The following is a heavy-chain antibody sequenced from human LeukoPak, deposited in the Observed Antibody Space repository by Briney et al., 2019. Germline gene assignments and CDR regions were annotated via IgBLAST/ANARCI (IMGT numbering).Heavy chain of an antibody. CDR1: GYTFTGYY. D-gene: IGHD6-13*01. CDR2: INPNSGGT. V-gene: IGHV1-2*02. J-gene: IGHJ4*02. CDR3: ARNIFFRSSWYFDY. Sequence: GASVKVSCKASGYTFTGYYMHWVRQAPGRGLEWMGWINPNSGGTNYAQKFQGRVTMTRDTSISTAYMELSRLRSDDTAVYYCARNIFFRSSWYFDYWGQGTLVTVSS.